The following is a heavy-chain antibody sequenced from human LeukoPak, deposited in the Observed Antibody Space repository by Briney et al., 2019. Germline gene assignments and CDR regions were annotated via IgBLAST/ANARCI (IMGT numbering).Heavy chain of an antibody. CDR1: EYTFTSYY. CDR3: ARVNLMTTVTTDYYYGLDV. CDR2: INPSGGST. J-gene: IGHJ6*02. Sequence: GASVKVSCKASEYTFTSYYMHWVRQAPGQGLEWMGIINPSGGSTSYAQKFQGRVTMTRDTSTSTVYMELSSLRSEDTAVYYCARVNLMTTVTTDYYYGLDVWGQGTTVTVSS. D-gene: IGHD4-17*01. V-gene: IGHV1-46*01.